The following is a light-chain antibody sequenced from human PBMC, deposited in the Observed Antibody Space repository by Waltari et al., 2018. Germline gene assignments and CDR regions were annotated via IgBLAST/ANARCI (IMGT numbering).Light chain of an antibody. CDR1: SSDVCDYNY. J-gene: IGLJ3*02. CDR2: DVT. CDR3: CSYAGSHTWV. Sequence: QSALTQPRSVSGSPGQSVTIPCTGTSSDVCDYNYVSWYQHHPGKAPQLMIYDVTKRPSGVPDRFSGSKSGNTASLTISGLQAEDEADYYCCSYAGSHTWVFGGGTKLTVL. V-gene: IGLV2-11*01.